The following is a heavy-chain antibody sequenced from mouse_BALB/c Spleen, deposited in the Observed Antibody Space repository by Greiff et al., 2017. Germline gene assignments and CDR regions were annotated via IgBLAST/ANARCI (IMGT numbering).Heavy chain of an antibody. V-gene: IGHV1-14*01. CDR3: ARWENDYDGAWFAY. CDR2: INPYNDGT. Sequence: EVKLVESGPELVKPGASVKMSCKASGYTFTSYVMHWVKQKPGQGLEWIGYINPYNDGTKYNEKFKGKATLTSDKSSSTAYMELSSLTSEDSAVYYCARWENDYDGAWFAYWGQGTLVTVSA. D-gene: IGHD2-4*01. J-gene: IGHJ3*01. CDR1: GYTFTSYV.